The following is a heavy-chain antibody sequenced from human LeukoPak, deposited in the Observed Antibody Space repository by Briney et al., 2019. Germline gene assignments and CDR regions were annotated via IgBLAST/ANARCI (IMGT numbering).Heavy chain of an antibody. D-gene: IGHD1-26*01. J-gene: IGHJ4*02. Sequence: PGGSLRLSCAASGFTFSDYYMSWIRQAPGKGLEWVSYISSSGSTIYYADSVKGRFTISRDNSKNTLYLQMNSLRVEDTAVYYCAKGESGSYFVSYYFDYWGQGTLVTVSS. CDR2: ISSSGSTI. CDR3: AKGESGSYFVSYYFDY. CDR1: GFTFSDYY. V-gene: IGHV3-11*04.